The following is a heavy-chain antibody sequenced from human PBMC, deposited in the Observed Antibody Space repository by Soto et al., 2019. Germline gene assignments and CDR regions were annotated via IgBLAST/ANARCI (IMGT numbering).Heavy chain of an antibody. J-gene: IGHJ4*02. CDR1: GGAFSSYA. CDR3: ARERLTSGYYYGGRY. D-gene: IGHD3-22*01. Sequence: QVQLVQSGAEVKKPGSSVKVSCKASGGAFSSYAISWVRQAPGQGLEWMGGIIPIFGTANYAQKFQGRVTITADESTSTAYMELSSLRSEDTAVYYCARERLTSGYYYGGRYWGQGTLVTVSS. CDR2: IIPIFGTA. V-gene: IGHV1-69*01.